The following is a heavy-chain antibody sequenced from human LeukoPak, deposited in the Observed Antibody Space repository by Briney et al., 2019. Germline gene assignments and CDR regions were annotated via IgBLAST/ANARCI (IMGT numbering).Heavy chain of an antibody. D-gene: IGHD2-15*01. J-gene: IGHJ4*02. V-gene: IGHV3-21*01. CDR2: ISSSSSYT. CDR3: ARVGCSGGSCYDFDY. Sequence: GGSLRLSCAASGFTFSSYSMNWVRQAPGKGLEWVSSISSSSSYTYYADSVKGRFTISRDNAKNSLYLQMNSLRAEDTAVYYCARVGCSGGSCYDFDYWGQGTLVTVSS. CDR1: GFTFSSYS.